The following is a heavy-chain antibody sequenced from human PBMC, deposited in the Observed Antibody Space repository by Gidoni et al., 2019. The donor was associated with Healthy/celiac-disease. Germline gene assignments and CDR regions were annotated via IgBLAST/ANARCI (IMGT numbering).Heavy chain of an antibody. V-gene: IGHV1-18*01. CDR1: GYTFTSYG. CDR3: ARNGYDSSGYYYFDY. D-gene: IGHD3-22*01. CDR2: ISAYNGNT. J-gene: IGHJ4*02. Sequence: QVQLVQSGAEVKKPGASVKVSCKASGYTFTSYGIRGVRQAPGQGREWLGLISAYNGNTNFAPKLQGRVTMTTDTSTSTAYIDLRSLRSDDTAVYYCARNGYDSSGYYYFDYLGQGTLVTVSS.